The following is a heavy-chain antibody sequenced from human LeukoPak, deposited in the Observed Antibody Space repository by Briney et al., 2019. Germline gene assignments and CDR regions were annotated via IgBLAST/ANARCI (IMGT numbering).Heavy chain of an antibody. CDR2: ISTYIGNT. D-gene: IGHD2-15*01. CDR1: GFAXSTYG. CDR3: ARDWDCSGGSCHPHYFDW. Sequence: ASVKVSCTASGFAXSTYGISWMRQAPGQGLEWMGWISTYIGNTQYGQKFQGRVTLTMDTSTNTAYMEMRSLSSDDTAVYYCARDWDCSGGSCHPHYFDWWGQGTLVTVSS. J-gene: IGHJ4*02. V-gene: IGHV1-18*01.